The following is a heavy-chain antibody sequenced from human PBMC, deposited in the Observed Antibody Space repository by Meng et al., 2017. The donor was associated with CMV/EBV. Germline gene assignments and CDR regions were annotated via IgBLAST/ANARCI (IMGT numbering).Heavy chain of an antibody. D-gene: IGHD2-2*02. CDR2: ISYDGSNK. CDR3: ARDVVPAAIPRWYFDL. CDR1: GFTFSSYA. J-gene: IGHJ2*01. V-gene: IGHV3-30*04. Sequence: GESLKISCAASGFTFSSYAMHWVRQAPGKGLEWVAVISYDGSNKYYADSVKGRFTISRDNSKNTLYLQMNSLRAEDTAVYYCARDVVPAAIPRWYFDLWGRGTLVTV.